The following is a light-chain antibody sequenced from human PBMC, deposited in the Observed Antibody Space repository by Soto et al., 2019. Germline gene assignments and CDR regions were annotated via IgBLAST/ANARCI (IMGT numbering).Light chain of an antibody. Sequence: QSALTQYASVSGSPGQSITMSCTGSSSDVGTYNLVSWYQQQPGKAPKLIIYEGTNRPSGFSNRFSGSKSGNTAALTVSGLQAGDEADYFCCSYAGRTTFWVFGGGTKLTVL. CDR3: CSYAGRTTFWV. J-gene: IGLJ3*02. CDR2: EGT. CDR1: SSDVGTYNL. V-gene: IGLV2-23*01.